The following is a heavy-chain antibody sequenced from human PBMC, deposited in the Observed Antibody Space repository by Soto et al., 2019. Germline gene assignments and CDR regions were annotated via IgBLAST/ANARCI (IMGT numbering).Heavy chain of an antibody. CDR3: ARGSVYDFWSGYSSRRVAFDI. J-gene: IGHJ3*02. CDR2: ISYDGSNK. V-gene: IGHV3-30-3*01. Sequence: PGGSLRLSCAASGFTFSSYAMHWVRQAPGKGLEWVAVISYDGSNKYYADSVKGRFTISRDNSKNTLYLQMNSLRAEDTAVYYCARGSVYDFWSGYSSRRVAFDIWGQGTMVTVSS. CDR1: GFTFSSYA. D-gene: IGHD3-3*01.